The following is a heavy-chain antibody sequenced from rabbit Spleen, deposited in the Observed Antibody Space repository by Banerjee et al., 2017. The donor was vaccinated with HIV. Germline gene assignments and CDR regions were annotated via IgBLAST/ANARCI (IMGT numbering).Heavy chain of an antibody. CDR2: IYTGDGNT. CDR3: ARDAGSNPYIDGYFSL. CDR1: GFSFGSGYY. J-gene: IGHJ4*01. Sequence: QSLQESGGGLFQPGGSLALTCTASGFSFGSGYYMCWVRQAPGKGLEWIGCIYTGDGNTYYANWAKGRFTISKTSSPTVTLQMTSLTVADTATYFCARDAGSNPYIDGYFSLWGPGTLVTVS. V-gene: IGHV1S40*01. D-gene: IGHD4-2*01.